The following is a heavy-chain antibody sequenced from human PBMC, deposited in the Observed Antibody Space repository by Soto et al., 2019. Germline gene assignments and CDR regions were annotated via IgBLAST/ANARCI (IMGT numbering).Heavy chain of an antibody. D-gene: IGHD6-6*01. V-gene: IGHV4-30-4*01. CDR1: GGSISSGDYY. CDR3: ARERPDGARLAP. CDR2: IYYSGST. J-gene: IGHJ5*02. Sequence: QVQLQESGPGLVKPSQTLSLTCTVSGGSISSGDYYWSWIRQPPGKGLEWIGYIYYSGSTYYNPSLKSRVTITADTSKNQFSLKLSSVTAADTAVYYCARERPDGARLAPWGQGTLVTAS.